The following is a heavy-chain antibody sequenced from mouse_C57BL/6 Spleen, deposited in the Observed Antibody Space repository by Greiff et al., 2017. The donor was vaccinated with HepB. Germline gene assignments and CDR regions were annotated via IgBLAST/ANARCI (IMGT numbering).Heavy chain of an antibody. CDR3: ARMTIRYFDV. J-gene: IGHJ1*03. Sequence: VQLQESGPGLVQPSLRLSITCTVSGFSFTSYGVHWVRQSPGKGLEWLGVIWSGGSTDYNAAFISRLSISKDNSKSQVFFKMNSLQADDTAIYYCARMTIRYFDVWGTGTTVTVSS. D-gene: IGHD2-12*01. CDR1: GFSFTSYG. CDR2: IWSGGST. V-gene: IGHV2-2*01.